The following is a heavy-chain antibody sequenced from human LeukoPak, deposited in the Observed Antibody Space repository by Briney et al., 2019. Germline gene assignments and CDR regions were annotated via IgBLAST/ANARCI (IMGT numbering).Heavy chain of an antibody. CDR1: GFTFSSYG. CDR2: IRYNGSNK. CDR3: AREGGSGWYSGWFDP. Sequence: GGSLRLSCAASGFTFSSYGMHWVRQAPGKGLEWVAFIRYNGSNKYYADSVKGRFTISRDNSKNTLYLQMNSLRAEDTALYYCAREGGSGWYSGWFDPWGQGTLVTVSS. J-gene: IGHJ5*02. V-gene: IGHV3-30*02. D-gene: IGHD6-19*01.